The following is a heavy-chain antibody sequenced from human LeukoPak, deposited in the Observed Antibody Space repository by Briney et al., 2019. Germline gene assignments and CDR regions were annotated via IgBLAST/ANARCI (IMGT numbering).Heavy chain of an antibody. D-gene: IGHD6-19*01. J-gene: IGHJ4*02. CDR3: ARDAGYSSPSFDY. Sequence: SVKVSCKASGGTFSSYAISWVRQAPGQGLEWMGRIIPILGIANYAQKFQGRVTITADKSTSTAYMELSSLRSEGTAVYYCARDAGYSSPSFDYWGQGTLVTVSS. CDR1: GGTFSSYA. V-gene: IGHV1-69*04. CDR2: IIPILGIA.